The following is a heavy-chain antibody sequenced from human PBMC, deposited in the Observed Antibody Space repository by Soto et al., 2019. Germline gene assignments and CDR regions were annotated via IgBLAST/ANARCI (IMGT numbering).Heavy chain of an antibody. CDR1: GGTFSSYA. CDR2: IIPIFGTA. V-gene: IGHV1-69*13. D-gene: IGHD3-22*01. CDR3: ARVFPYHYYDSSGYTSVPSGPFDY. Sequence: SVKVSCKASGGTFSSYAISWVRQAPGQGLEWMGGIIPIFGTANYAQKFQGRVTITADESTSTAYMELSSLRSEDTAVYYCARVFPYHYYDSSGYTSVPSGPFDYWGQGTLVTVSS. J-gene: IGHJ4*02.